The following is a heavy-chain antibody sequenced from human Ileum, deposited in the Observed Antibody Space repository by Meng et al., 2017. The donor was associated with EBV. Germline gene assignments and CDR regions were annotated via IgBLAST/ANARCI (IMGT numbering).Heavy chain of an antibody. Sequence: QVHLQESGPGRVKPSETLSPTCSVSNGSVSSYGYYWTWIRQPPGKGLEWIGYMSYTGSTNYKSTLKSRVTISVDKSKNQFSLKLSSVTAADTAVYYCARERGGGDRGIQWGQGTLVTVSS. V-gene: IGHV4-61*08. CDR2: MSYTGST. CDR1: NGSVSSYGYY. CDR3: ARERGGGDRGIQ. J-gene: IGHJ4*02. D-gene: IGHD2-21*02.